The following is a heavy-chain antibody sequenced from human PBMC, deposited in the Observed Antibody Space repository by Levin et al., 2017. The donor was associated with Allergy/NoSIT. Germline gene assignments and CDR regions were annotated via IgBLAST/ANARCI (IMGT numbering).Heavy chain of an antibody. CDR1: GFTFNNYA. CDR2: VSGGVDAT. Sequence: PGGSLRLSCAASGFTFNNYAMSWVRQAPGKGLEWVSTVSGGVDATYYADSVKGRFTISRDNSKNTLYLQMDSLRAGDTAVYYCAKGYPSSWAIFDYWGQGSLVTVSS. D-gene: IGHD6-13*01. J-gene: IGHJ4*02. V-gene: IGHV3-23*01. CDR3: AKGYPSSWAIFDY.